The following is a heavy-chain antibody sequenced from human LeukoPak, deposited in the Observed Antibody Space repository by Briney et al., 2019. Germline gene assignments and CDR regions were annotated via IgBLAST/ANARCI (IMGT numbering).Heavy chain of an antibody. V-gene: IGHV5-51*01. CDR2: IYPGDSDT. Sequence: PGESLKISCKGSGYSFTSYWIGWVRQLPGKGLEWMGIIYPGDSDTRYSPSFQGQVTISADRSISTAYLQWSSLKASDTAMYYCARMGEFWSGYHLPKKFYFYYMDVWGKGTTVTVSS. CDR1: GYSFTSYW. J-gene: IGHJ6*03. D-gene: IGHD3-3*01. CDR3: ARMGEFWSGYHLPKKFYFYYMDV.